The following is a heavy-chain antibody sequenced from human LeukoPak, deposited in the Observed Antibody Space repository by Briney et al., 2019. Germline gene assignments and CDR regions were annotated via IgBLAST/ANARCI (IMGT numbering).Heavy chain of an antibody. CDR2: IYYSGST. V-gene: IGHV4-59*05. CDR3: ATKTGVYYGSGKFDP. Sequence: SETLSLTCTVSGGSISSYYWSWIRQPPGKGLEWIGSIYYSGSTYYNPSLKSRVTISVDTSKNQFSLKLSSVTAADTAVYYCATKTGVYYGSGKFDPWGQGTLVTVSS. J-gene: IGHJ5*02. D-gene: IGHD3-10*01. CDR1: GGSISSYY.